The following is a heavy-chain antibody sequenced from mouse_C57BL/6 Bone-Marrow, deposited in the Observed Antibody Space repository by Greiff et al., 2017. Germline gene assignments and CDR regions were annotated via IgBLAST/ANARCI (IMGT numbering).Heavy chain of an antibody. D-gene: IGHD2-2*01. CDR3: TYGYDWFAY. J-gene: IGHJ3*01. V-gene: IGHV14-4*01. CDR2: IDPENGDT. CDR1: GFNIKDDY. Sequence: LVESGAELVRPGASVMLSCTASGFNIKDDYMHWVKQRPEQGLEWIGWIDPENGDTESASKFQGKATITADTSSNTAYLQLSSLTSEDTAVYYCTYGYDWFAYWGQGTLVTVSA.